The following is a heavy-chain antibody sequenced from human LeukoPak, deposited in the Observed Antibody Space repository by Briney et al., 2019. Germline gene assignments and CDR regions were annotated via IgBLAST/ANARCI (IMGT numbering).Heavy chain of an antibody. Sequence: ASVKVSCKASGYTFTSYDINWVRQATGQGLEWMGWMNPNSGNTAYAQKFQGRVTITRNTSVSTAYMELSSLRSEDTAVYYCAREDYYDSGSNDYWGQGTLVTVSS. CDR3: AREDYYDSGSNDY. CDR2: MNPNSGNT. CDR1: GYTFTSYD. V-gene: IGHV1-8*03. D-gene: IGHD3-22*01. J-gene: IGHJ4*02.